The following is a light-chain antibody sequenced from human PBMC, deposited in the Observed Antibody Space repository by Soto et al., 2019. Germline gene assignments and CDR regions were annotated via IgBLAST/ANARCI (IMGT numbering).Light chain of an antibody. Sequence: EIVMTQSPATLSVSPGERSTLSCRASQSVSSKLAWFQQKPGQAPSLLVYHTSNRATGIPDRFSGSGSGTDFTLTISNLEPEDFAVYYCQQHSHGPPWTFGQGTKVDIK. J-gene: IGKJ1*01. CDR3: QQHSHGPPWT. CDR2: HTS. V-gene: IGKV3-11*01. CDR1: QSVSSK.